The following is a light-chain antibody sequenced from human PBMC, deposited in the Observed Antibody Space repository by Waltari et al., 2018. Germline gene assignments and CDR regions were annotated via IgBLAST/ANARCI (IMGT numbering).Light chain of an antibody. V-gene: IGKV1-39*01. CDR1: QDIRVY. J-gene: IGKJ1*01. Sequence: DIQMTQSPSSLSASVGARVTITCRASQDIRVYLNWYQQKPGKAPELLIYAASSLRNGVPSRFSGSGSVTDFTLSISSLQPEDFATYYCQQSYSTPTWTFGQGTKVEIK. CDR2: AAS. CDR3: QQSYSTPTWT.